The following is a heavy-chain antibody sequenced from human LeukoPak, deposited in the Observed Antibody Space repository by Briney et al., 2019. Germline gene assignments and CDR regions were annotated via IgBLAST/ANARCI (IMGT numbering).Heavy chain of an antibody. J-gene: IGHJ4*02. CDR1: GFTFSSYA. D-gene: IGHD6-19*01. CDR2: ISGSGGST. CDR3: AKAPAKWLGYYFDY. V-gene: IGHV3-23*01. Sequence: GGSLRLSCAASGFTFSSYAMSWVRQAPGKGLEWASAISGSGGSTYYADSVKGRFTISRDNSKNTLYLQMNSLRAEDTAVYYCAKAPAKWLGYYFDYWGQGTLVTVSS.